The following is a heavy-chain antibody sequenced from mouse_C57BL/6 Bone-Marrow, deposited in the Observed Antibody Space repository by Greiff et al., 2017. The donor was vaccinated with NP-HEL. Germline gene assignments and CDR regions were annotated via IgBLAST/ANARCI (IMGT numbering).Heavy chain of an antibody. J-gene: IGHJ2*01. D-gene: IGHD2-5*01. CDR1: GYTFTSYW. Sequence: QVQLKQPGAELVKPGASVKLSCKASGYTFTSYWMHWVKQRPGQGLEWIGMIHPNSGSTNYNAKFKRKATLTVDKPATTATMQLSSLTSEDAAVYYCASSRVSNYGGGFDYGGKATTLTVSS. V-gene: IGHV1-64*01. CDR3: ASSRVSNYGGGFDY. CDR2: IHPNSGST.